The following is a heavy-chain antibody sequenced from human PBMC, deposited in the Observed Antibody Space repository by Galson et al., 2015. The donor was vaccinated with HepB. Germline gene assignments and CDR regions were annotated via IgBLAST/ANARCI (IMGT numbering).Heavy chain of an antibody. V-gene: IGHV3-7*03. D-gene: IGHD3-10*01. Sequence: SLRLSCAASGFTFSSYWMNWVRQAPGKGLEWVAHINQDGSSKYYVDSVKGRFIISRDNAKDSVYLQLDSLGAEDTAVYYCARRISLVRGIITKPDYYYGMDVWGQGTTVTVAS. CDR1: GFTFSSYW. J-gene: IGHJ6*02. CDR2: INQDGSSK. CDR3: ARRISLVRGIITKPDYYYGMDV.